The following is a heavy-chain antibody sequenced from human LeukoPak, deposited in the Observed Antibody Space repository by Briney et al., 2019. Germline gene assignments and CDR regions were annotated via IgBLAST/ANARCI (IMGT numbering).Heavy chain of an antibody. CDR2: IIPIFGTA. D-gene: IGHD3-16*01. V-gene: IGHV1-69*06. CDR1: GGTFSSYA. Sequence: GASVKVSCKASGGTFSSYAISWVRQAPGQGLEWMGGIIPIFGTANYAQKFQGRVTITADKSTSTAYMELSSLRSEDTAVYYCARGMIDYYYYYMDVWGKGTTVTVSS. CDR3: ARGMIDYYYYYMDV. J-gene: IGHJ6*03.